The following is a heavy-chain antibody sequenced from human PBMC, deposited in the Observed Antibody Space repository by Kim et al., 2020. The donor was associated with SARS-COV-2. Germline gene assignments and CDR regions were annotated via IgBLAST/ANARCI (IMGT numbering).Heavy chain of an antibody. D-gene: IGHD2-15*01. Sequence: SETLSLTCTVSGGSISSSSYYWGWIRQPPGKGLEWIGSIYYSGSTYYNPSLKSRVTISVDTSKNQFSLKLSSVTAADTAVYYCATCSGGSCYAGSDAFDIWGQGTMVTVSS. V-gene: IGHV4-39*07. J-gene: IGHJ3*02. CDR1: GGSISSSSYY. CDR2: IYYSGST. CDR3: ATCSGGSCYAGSDAFDI.